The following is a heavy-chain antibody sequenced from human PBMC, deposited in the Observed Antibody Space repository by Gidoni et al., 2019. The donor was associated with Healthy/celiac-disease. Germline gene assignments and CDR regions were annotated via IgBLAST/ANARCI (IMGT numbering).Heavy chain of an antibody. CDR3: AKGECGGDCYSHYGMDV. CDR2: ISYDGSNK. D-gene: IGHD2-21*02. V-gene: IGHV3-30*18. Sequence: QVQLVESGGGVVQPGRSLRLSCAASGFTFSSYGMHWVRQAPGKGLEWVAVISYDGSNKYYADSVKGRFTISRDNSKNTLYLQMNSLRAEDTAVYYCAKGECGGDCYSHYGMDVWGQGTTVTVSS. CDR1: GFTFSSYG. J-gene: IGHJ6*02.